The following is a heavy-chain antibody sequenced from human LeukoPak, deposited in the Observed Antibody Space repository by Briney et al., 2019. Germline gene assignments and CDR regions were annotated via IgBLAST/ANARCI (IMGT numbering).Heavy chain of an antibody. CDR2: IKQDGGEK. D-gene: IGHD6-13*01. V-gene: IGHV3-7*01. CDR3: ARDGTAAGLYFDL. CDR1: EFTFTSYW. Sequence: PGGSLRLSCAVSEFTFTSYWMNWVRQAPAKGLEWVASIKQDGGEKSYVDSVKGRFTISRDNARNSLYLQMRSLRAEDTAIYYCARDGTAAGLYFDLWGQGTLVTVSS. J-gene: IGHJ4*01.